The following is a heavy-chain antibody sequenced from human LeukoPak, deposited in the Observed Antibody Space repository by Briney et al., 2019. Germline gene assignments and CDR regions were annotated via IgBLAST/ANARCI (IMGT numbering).Heavy chain of an antibody. V-gene: IGHV4-34*01. CDR1: GGSFSGYY. CDR2: LNHSGST. CDR3: ARGVCSGGSCYSEWNY. Sequence: PSETLSLTCAVYGGSFSGYYWSWIRQPPGKGLEWIGELNHSGSTNYNPSLKSRVTISVDTSKNQFSLKLTSVTAADTAVYYCARGVCSGGSCYSEWNYWGQGTLVTVSS. D-gene: IGHD2-15*01. J-gene: IGHJ4*02.